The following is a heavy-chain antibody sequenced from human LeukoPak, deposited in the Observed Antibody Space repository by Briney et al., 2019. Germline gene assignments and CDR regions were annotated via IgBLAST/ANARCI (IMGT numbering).Heavy chain of an antibody. CDR2: ISYDGSNK. V-gene: IGHV3-30*18. D-gene: IGHD2-21*02. Sequence: PGGSLRLSCAASGFIFNNYGMHWVHQAPGKGLEWVAVISYDGSNKNYADSVKGRFTISRDSSKNTVHLQMNSLRVEDTAVYYCAKDWAPYCGGDCYFNYWGQGTLVTVSS. J-gene: IGHJ4*02. CDR1: GFIFNNYG. CDR3: AKDWAPYCGGDCYFNY.